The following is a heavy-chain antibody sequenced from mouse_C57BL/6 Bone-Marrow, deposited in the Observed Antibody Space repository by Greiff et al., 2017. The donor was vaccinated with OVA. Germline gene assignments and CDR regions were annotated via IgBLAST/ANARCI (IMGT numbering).Heavy chain of an antibody. Sequence: EVMLVESGGDLVKPGGSLKLSCAASGFTFSSYGMSWVRQTPDKRLEWVATISSGGSYTYYPDSVKGRFTISRDNAKNTLYLQMSRLKSEDTAMYYCAREYYGKDYNAMDYWGQGTSVTVSS. V-gene: IGHV5-6*01. CDR2: ISSGGSYT. CDR1: GFTFSSYG. D-gene: IGHD1-1*01. J-gene: IGHJ4*01. CDR3: AREYYGKDYNAMDY.